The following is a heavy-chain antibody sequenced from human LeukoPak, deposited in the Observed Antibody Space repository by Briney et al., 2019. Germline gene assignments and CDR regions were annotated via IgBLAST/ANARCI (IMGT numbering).Heavy chain of an antibody. D-gene: IGHD3-16*01. CDR3: ARELGYFDY. CDR2: IWFDGANT. J-gene: IGHJ4*02. CDR1: GFTFSTYG. V-gene: IGHV3-33*01. Sequence: GGSLRLSCAASGFTFSTYGMHWVRQARGKGLEWVAVIWFDGANTYYADSVKGRFTISRDNSQNTLYLQMNSLSAEDTAVYYCARELGYFDYWGQGTLVTVSS.